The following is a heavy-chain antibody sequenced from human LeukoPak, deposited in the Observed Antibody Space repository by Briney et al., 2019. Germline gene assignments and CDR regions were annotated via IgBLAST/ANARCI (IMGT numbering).Heavy chain of an antibody. Sequence: GRSLRLSCAASGFTFSSYAMHWVRQAPGKGLEWVAVISYDGSNKYYADSVKGRFTISRDNSKNTLYLQMNSLRAEDTAVYYCARGPRGSGSGSYYSHWGQGTLVTVSS. CDR1: GFTFSSYA. CDR3: ARGPRGSGSGSYYSH. V-gene: IGHV3-30-3*01. J-gene: IGHJ4*02. CDR2: ISYDGSNK. D-gene: IGHD3-10*01.